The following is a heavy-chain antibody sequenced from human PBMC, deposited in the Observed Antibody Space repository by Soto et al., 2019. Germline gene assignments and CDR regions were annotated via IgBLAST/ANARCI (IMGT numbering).Heavy chain of an antibody. D-gene: IGHD2-21*02. CDR2: IYYSGST. J-gene: IGHJ3*02. CDR1: GGSISSGGYY. Sequence: QVQLQESGPGLVKPSQTLSLTCTVSGGSISSGGYYWSWIRQHPGKGLEWIGDIYYSGSTHYNPSLKSRVTISVDTSKNQFSLKLSCVTAADTAVYYCARDVNCGGDCYHEGYAFDIWGQGTMVTVSS. CDR3: ARDVNCGGDCYHEGYAFDI. V-gene: IGHV4-31*03.